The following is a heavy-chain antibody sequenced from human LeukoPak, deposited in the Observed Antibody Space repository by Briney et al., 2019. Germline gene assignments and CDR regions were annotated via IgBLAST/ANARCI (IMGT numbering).Heavy chain of an antibody. J-gene: IGHJ5*02. CDR1: GFNFRNFW. Sequence: PGGSLRLSCVASGFNFRNFWMHWVGHPPGKWLVWVSRIYVDGRTTNYADSVKGRFTISRDNAKNTVYLEMNSLSVEDTATYHCIRDFRSADLWGQGTLVTVTS. CDR2: IYVDGRTT. CDR3: IRDFRSADL. V-gene: IGHV3-74*01.